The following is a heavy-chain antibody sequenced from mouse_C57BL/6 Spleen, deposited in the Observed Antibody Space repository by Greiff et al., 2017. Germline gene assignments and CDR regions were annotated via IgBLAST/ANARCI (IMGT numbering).Heavy chain of an antibody. J-gene: IGHJ4*01. Sequence: QVQLKQPGAELVKPGASVKVSCTASGYTFTSYWLPWVKQRPGQGLEWIGRIHPSDSDTNYNQKLKGKATLTVDKSSSTAYMKLSSLTSEDLAVYYCANGCSSPYYYAMDYWGQGTSVTGSS. CDR1: GYTFTSYW. D-gene: IGHD1-1*01. CDR3: ANGCSSPYYYAMDY. V-gene: IGHV1-74*01. CDR2: IHPSDSDT.